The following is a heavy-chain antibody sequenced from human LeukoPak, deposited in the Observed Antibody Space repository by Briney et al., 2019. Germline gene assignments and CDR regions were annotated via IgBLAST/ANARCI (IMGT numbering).Heavy chain of an antibody. Sequence: GGSLRLSCAASGFSFSSFAMTWVRQAPGKGPEWVSSITGGHYATYNTDSVKGRFTISRDNAKNTLYLQMNSLRADDTAIYYCMKDPNGDYIGAFDPWGQGTLVTVSS. V-gene: IGHV3-23*01. CDR1: GFSFSSFA. D-gene: IGHD4-17*01. CDR2: ITGGHYAT. CDR3: MKDPNGDYIGAFDP. J-gene: IGHJ5*02.